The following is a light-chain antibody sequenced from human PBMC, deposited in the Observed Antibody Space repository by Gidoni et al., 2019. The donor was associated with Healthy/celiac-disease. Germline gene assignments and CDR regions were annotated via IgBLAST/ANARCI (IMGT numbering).Light chain of an antibody. Sequence: QSVLTQPPSVSEAPRQRVTISCSGSSSNIGNNAVNWYQQLPGKAPKLLIYYDDLLPSGVSDRFSGSKSGTSASLAISGLQSEDEADYYCAAWYDSLNGVVFGGGTNLTVL. CDR2: YDD. CDR1: SSNIGNNA. V-gene: IGLV1-36*01. CDR3: AAWYDSLNGVV. J-gene: IGLJ2*01.